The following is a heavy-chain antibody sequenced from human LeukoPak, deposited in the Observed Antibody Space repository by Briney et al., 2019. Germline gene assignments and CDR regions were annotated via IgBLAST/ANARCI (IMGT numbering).Heavy chain of an antibody. Sequence: GGSPRLSCAASGFTFSKYAMSWVRQAPGKGLEWVSAICGSGGSTYYADSVKGWFTISRDNSKNTLYLQMNSLRAEDAAVYYCAKGDNSGGSCYSSFAHWGQGTLVTVSS. J-gene: IGHJ4*02. CDR1: GFTFSKYA. D-gene: IGHD2-15*01. V-gene: IGHV3-23*01. CDR2: ICGSGGST. CDR3: AKGDNSGGSCYSSFAH.